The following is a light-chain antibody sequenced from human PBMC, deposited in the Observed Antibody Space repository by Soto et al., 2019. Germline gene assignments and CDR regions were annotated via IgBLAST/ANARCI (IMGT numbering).Light chain of an antibody. CDR1: QSISSY. CDR2: AAS. V-gene: IGKV1-39*01. Sequence: EIQMTQSPSSLSASVGDRVTITCRASQSISSYLNWYQQKPGKAPKLLIYAASSLQSGVPSRISGSGSGTDFTLTISSLQPEDFATYYCQQSYSIPYTFAQGTK. J-gene: IGKJ2*01. CDR3: QQSYSIPYT.